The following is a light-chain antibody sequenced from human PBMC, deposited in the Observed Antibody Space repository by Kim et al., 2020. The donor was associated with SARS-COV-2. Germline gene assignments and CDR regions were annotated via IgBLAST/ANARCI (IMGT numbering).Light chain of an antibody. Sequence: VSRGQTASITCSGDKLGDTYACWYQQKPGQSPVLVIYQDNKRPSGIPERFSGSNSGNTATLTISGTQAMDEADYYCQAWDSSTYVFGTGTKVTVL. J-gene: IGLJ1*01. V-gene: IGLV3-1*01. CDR3: QAWDSSTYV. CDR1: KLGDTY. CDR2: QDN.